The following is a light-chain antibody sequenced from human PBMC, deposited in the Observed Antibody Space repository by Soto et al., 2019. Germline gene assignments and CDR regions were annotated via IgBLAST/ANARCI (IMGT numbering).Light chain of an antibody. V-gene: IGKV1-5*01. Sequence: DIQMTQSPSTLSASVGDRVTITCRASHSISSWLAWYQQKPGKGPKLLIYDASSLESGVPSRFSGSGSGTEFTLTISSLQPDDFATYYCQQYNSYSRTSGQGTKVDI. CDR3: QQYNSYSRT. CDR1: HSISSW. J-gene: IGKJ1*01. CDR2: DAS.